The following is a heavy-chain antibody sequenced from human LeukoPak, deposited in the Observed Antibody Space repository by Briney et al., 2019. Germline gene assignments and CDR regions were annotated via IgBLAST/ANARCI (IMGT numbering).Heavy chain of an antibody. Sequence: SETLSLTCTVSGYSISSGYFWGWMRQPPGKGLEWIGSIYQSETAHYNPSLKSRVTISVDTSKNQFSLKLRSVMAADTAVYYCARASSSWYERGSPFDYWGQGTLVTVSS. V-gene: IGHV4-38-2*02. CDR3: ARASSSWYERGSPFDY. CDR1: GYSISSGYF. CDR2: IYQSETA. D-gene: IGHD6-13*01. J-gene: IGHJ4*02.